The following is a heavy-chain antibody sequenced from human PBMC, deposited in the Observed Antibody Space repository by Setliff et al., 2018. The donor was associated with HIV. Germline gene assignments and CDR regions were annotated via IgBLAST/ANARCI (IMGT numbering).Heavy chain of an antibody. V-gene: IGHV4-4*09. CDR1: GGSISSYC. CDR2: IFSSGST. CDR3: ARSRTNWFDP. Sequence: SETLSLTCTVSGGSISSYCWNWIRQSPGRGLEWIGFIFSSGSTKYNPSLQNRVTMSIDTSKNQFSLKLTPVTAADTAVYYCARSRTNWFDPWGQGTLVTVSS. J-gene: IGHJ5*02.